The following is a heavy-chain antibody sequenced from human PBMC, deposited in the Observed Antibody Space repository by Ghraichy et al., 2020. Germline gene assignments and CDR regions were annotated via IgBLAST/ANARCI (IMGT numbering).Heavy chain of an antibody. CDR3: ASLRPSYYYGMDV. V-gene: IGHV4-39*01. J-gene: IGHJ6*02. D-gene: IGHD6-6*01. CDR1: GGSISSSSYY. CDR2: IYYSGST. Sequence: ESLNISCTVSGGSISSSSYYWGWIRQPPGKGLEWIGSIYYSGSTYYNPSLKSRVTISVDTSKNQFSLKLSSVTAADTAVYYCASLRPSYYYGMDVWGQGTTVTVSS.